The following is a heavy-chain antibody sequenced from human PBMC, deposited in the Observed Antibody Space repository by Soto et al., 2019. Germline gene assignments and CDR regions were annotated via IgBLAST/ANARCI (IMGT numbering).Heavy chain of an antibody. CDR2: IIPIFGTA. D-gene: IGHD6-19*01. V-gene: IGHV1-69*13. CDR3: ASDGIAVAGTCWFDP. Sequence: SVKVSCKAPGGTFSSYAISWVRQAPCQGLEWMGGIIPIFGTANYAQKFQGRVTITADDTTSTTYMQLSSLRSEDTAVYYCASDGIAVAGTCWFDPWGQGTLVTVSS. J-gene: IGHJ5*02. CDR1: GGTFSSYA.